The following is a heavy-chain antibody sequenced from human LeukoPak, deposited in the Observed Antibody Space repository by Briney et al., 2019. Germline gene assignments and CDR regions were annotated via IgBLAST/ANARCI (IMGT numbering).Heavy chain of an antibody. CDR2: INANSGGA. Sequence: ASVKVSCKASRYTFTDLYIHWVRQAPGQGLEWMGWINANSGGANYAQKLQGRVTMTTDTSTSTAYMELRSLRSDDTAVYYCARGWQWHTELDYWGQGTLVTVSS. V-gene: IGHV1-2*02. J-gene: IGHJ4*02. CDR1: RYTFTDLY. D-gene: IGHD6-19*01. CDR3: ARGWQWHTELDY.